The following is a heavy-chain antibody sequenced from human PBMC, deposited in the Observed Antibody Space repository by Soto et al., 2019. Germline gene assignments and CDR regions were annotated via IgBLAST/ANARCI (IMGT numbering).Heavy chain of an antibody. CDR3: MLGSGWKDFDY. V-gene: IGHV4-39*01. CDR1: GGSISGSSYY. D-gene: IGHD3-22*01. J-gene: IGHJ4*02. CDR2: IYYSGST. Sequence: SETLSLTCTVSGGSISGSSYYWGWIRQPPGKGLEWIGNIYYSGSTYYNPSLKSRVTISVDTSKNQFSLKLSSVTAADTAVYYCMLGSGWKDFDYWGQGTLVPVSS.